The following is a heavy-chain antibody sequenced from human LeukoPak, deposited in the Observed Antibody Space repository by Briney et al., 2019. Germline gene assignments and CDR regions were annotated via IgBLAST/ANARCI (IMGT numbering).Heavy chain of an antibody. V-gene: IGHV1-24*01. CDR2: FDPEDGET. J-gene: IGHJ4*02. D-gene: IGHD4-17*01. CDR3: ATGDHGDYVQYFDY. Sequence: ASVKGSCKVSGYTLTELSMHCVRQAPGKGLEWMGDFDPEDGETIYAQKFQGRVTMTEDTSTDTAYMELSSLRSEDTAVYYCATGDHGDYVQYFDYWGQGTLVTVSS. CDR1: GYTLTELS.